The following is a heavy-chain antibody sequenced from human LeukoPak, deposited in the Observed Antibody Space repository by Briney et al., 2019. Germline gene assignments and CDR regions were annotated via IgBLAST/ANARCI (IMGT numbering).Heavy chain of an antibody. CDR1: GYTFTGYY. Sequence: ASVKVSCKASGYTFTGYYMHWVRQAPGQGLEWMGWINPNSGGTNYAQKFQGRVTMTRDTSISTAYMERSRLRSDDTAVYYCARALGRQLWLLGANDAFDIWGQGTMVTVSS. V-gene: IGHV1-2*02. CDR2: INPNSGGT. D-gene: IGHD5-18*01. CDR3: ARALGRQLWLLGANDAFDI. J-gene: IGHJ3*02.